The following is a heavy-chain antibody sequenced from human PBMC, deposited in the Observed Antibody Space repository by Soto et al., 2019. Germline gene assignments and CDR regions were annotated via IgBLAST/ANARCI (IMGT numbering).Heavy chain of an antibody. V-gene: IGHV3-23*01. CDR3: ARGTVGYCSSTSCSNYYYYGMDV. CDR1: GFTFSIYA. CDR2: IGHTGAPT. J-gene: IGHJ6*02. Sequence: GGSLRLSCAASGFTFSIYAMSWVRQAPGRGLEWVSVIGHTGAPTYYADSVKGRFTISRDNAKNSLYLQMNSLRAEDTAVYYCARGTVGYCSSTSCSNYYYYGMDVWGQGTTVTVSS. D-gene: IGHD2-2*01.